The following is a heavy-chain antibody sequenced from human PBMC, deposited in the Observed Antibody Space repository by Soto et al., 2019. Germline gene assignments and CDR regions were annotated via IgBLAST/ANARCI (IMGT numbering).Heavy chain of an antibody. V-gene: IGHV1-2*02. CDR2: INPYSGGA. D-gene: IGHD3-10*01. CDR1: GYTFTDYF. J-gene: IGHJ5*02. CDR3: ARVIRGAYYNSPLDT. Sequence: QVQLLQSGAEVKKPGASVKVSCKASGYTFTDYFMHWVRQAPGQGLEWMGWINPYSGGADYAQSCQGRVTMTRDTSISTVYMELSRLRFDDTAVYYCARVIRGAYYNSPLDTWGQGTVVTVSS.